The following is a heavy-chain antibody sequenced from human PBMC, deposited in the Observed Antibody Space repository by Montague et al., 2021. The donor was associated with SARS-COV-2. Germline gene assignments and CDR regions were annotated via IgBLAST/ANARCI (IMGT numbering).Heavy chain of an antibody. D-gene: IGHD3-10*01. CDR1: GYIFTTYW. Sequence: QSGAEVKKPGESLKISCKGSGYIFTTYWIGWVRQMPGKGLEWMGIIYPYDSDIRYNPSFQGQVTISADKSISTAFLQWSSLKVSDTAMYYCARGEYYGMDVWGQGTTVTVSS. CDR3: ARGEYYGMDV. CDR2: IYPYDSDI. J-gene: IGHJ6*02. V-gene: IGHV5-51*01.